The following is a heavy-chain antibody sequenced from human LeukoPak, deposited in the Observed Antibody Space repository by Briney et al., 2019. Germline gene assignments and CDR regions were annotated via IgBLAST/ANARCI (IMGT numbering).Heavy chain of an antibody. CDR1: GFTFSSYT. V-gene: IGHV3-48*04. CDR3: ARSDDPHYYYYMDV. CDR2: ISSDSRTV. J-gene: IGHJ6*03. Sequence: GGSLRLSCAASGFTFSSYTMNWVRLAPGKGLQWVSDISSDSRTVNYADSVKGRFTISRDNAKSSLFLQMDSLRAEDTAVYYCARSDDPHYYYYMDVWGKGITVAVSS.